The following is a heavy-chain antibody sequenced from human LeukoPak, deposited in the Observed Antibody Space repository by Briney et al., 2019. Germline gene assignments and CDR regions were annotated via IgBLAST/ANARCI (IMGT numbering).Heavy chain of an antibody. V-gene: IGHV1-2*02. D-gene: IGHD6-19*01. Sequence: ASVKVSCKASGYTFTGYYMHWVREAPGQGREWMGWINPNSGGTNYAQRFQGRVTMTRDTSISTAYMELSRLRSDDTAVYYCAREEPVAATGPDYWGQGTLVTVSS. CDR1: GYTFTGYY. J-gene: IGHJ4*02. CDR2: INPNSGGT. CDR3: AREEPVAATGPDY.